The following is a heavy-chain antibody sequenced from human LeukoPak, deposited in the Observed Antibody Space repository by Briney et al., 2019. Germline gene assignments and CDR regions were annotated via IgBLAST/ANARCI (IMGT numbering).Heavy chain of an antibody. Sequence: SVKVSCKASGGTFGSYAISWVRQAPGQGLEWMGGIIPIFGTANYAQKFQGRVTITADESTSTAYMELSSLRSEDTAVYYCARVSPLRYFDWLGATFDYWGQGTLVTVSS. V-gene: IGHV1-69*01. CDR3: ARVSPLRYFDWLGATFDY. D-gene: IGHD3-9*01. J-gene: IGHJ4*02. CDR1: GGTFGSYA. CDR2: IIPIFGTA.